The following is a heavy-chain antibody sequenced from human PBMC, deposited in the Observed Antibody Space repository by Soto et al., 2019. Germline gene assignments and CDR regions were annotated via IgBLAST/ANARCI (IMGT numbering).Heavy chain of an antibody. D-gene: IGHD3-10*01. V-gene: IGHV3-23*01. CDR3: AKDGGPNYGSGSWEQEAGYYSRYMDV. CDR1: GLTFSNYA. CDR2: ISANGDRT. Sequence: GGSLRLSCAVSGLTFSNYAMNWVRQAPGKGLQWVSGISANGDRTYYADSVRGRFTISRDKSKNTLYLQMSSLRVEDTAVYYCAKDGGPNYGSGSWEQEAGYYSRYMDVWGKGTTVTVSS. J-gene: IGHJ6*03.